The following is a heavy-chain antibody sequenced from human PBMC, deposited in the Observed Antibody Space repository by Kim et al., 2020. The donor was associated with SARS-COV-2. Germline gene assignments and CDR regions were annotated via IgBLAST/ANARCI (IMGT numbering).Heavy chain of an antibody. V-gene: IGHV4-39*01. J-gene: IGHJ6*02. Sequence: SETLSLTCTVSGGSISSSSYYWGWIRQPPGKGLEWIGSIYYSGSTYYNPSLKSRVTISVDTSKNQFSLKLSSVTAADTAVYYCASFMTTKGLFVYGMDVWGQGTTVTVSS. CDR1: GGSISSSSYY. D-gene: IGHD4-4*01. CDR3: ASFMTTKGLFVYGMDV. CDR2: IYYSGST.